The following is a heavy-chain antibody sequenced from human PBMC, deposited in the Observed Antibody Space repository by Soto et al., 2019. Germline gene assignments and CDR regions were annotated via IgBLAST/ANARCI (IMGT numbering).Heavy chain of an antibody. Sequence: ASVKVSCKASGYTFTSYAMHWVRQAPGQRLEWMGWINAGNGNTKYSQKFQGRVTITRDTSASTAYMELSSLRSEDTAVYYCARNVDGVWFGELLFDYWGQGTLVTVSS. CDR1: GYTFTSYA. J-gene: IGHJ4*02. D-gene: IGHD3-10*01. CDR2: INAGNGNT. CDR3: ARNVDGVWFGELLFDY. V-gene: IGHV1-3*01.